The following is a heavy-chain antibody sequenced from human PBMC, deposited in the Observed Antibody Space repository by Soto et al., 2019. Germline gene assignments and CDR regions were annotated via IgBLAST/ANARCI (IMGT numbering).Heavy chain of an antibody. CDR1: GFTFSTYW. D-gene: IGHD3-3*01. CDR3: ARAHQYSAFWRGLYRSGDLKLYFDS. Sequence: GGSLRLSCTASGFTFSTYWMTWVRQAPGKGLEWVANVNQDGSEKYYGDAVKGRVTVSRDNTKNSLYLQMNSQRAEDTAVYYCARAHQYSAFWRGLYRSGDLKLYFDSWGQGTLVTVSS. V-gene: IGHV3-7*03. CDR2: VNQDGSEK. J-gene: IGHJ4*02.